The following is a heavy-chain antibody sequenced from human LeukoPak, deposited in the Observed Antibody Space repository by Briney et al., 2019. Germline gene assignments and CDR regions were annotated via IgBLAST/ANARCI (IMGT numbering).Heavy chain of an antibody. CDR1: GYTFTSYG. CDR2: ISVYNGNT. J-gene: IGHJ4*02. V-gene: IGHV1-18*01. Sequence: ASVKVSRKASGYTFTSYGISWVRQAPGQGLEWMGWISVYNGNTNYAQKFQGRVTMTTDTSTSTAYMELRSLIADDTAVYYCARATAGNFDYWGQGTLVTVSS. D-gene: IGHD1-14*01. CDR3: ARATAGNFDY.